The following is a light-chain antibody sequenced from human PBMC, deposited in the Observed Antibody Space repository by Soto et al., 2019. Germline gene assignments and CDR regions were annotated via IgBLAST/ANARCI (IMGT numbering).Light chain of an antibody. J-gene: IGKJ2*01. Sequence: DIQMTQSPSTLSASVGDRVTITCRASQSIRSWLAWYQQKPGKAPKLLIYDASSLESGVPSRFSGSGSGTEFTLSISSLQPDDFGTYYCQQYNSYSPSTFGQGTKLQIK. CDR3: QQYNSYSPST. CDR1: QSIRSW. CDR2: DAS. V-gene: IGKV1-5*01.